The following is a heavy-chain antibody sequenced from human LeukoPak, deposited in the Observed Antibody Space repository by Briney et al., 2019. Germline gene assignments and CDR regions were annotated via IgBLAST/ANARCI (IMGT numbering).Heavy chain of an antibody. Sequence: GGSLRLSCAASGFTFSSYGMHWVRQAPGKGLEWVAVISYDGSNKYYADSVKGRFTISRDNSKNTLYLQMNSLRAEDTAVYYCAKDRWAAAAADYWGQGTLVTVSS. CDR3: AKDRWAAAAADY. D-gene: IGHD6-13*01. CDR1: GFTFSSYG. CDR2: ISYDGSNK. J-gene: IGHJ4*02. V-gene: IGHV3-30*18.